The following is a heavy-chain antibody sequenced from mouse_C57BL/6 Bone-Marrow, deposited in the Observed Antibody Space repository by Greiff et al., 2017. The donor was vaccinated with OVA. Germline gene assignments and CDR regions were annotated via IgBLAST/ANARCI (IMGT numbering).Heavy chain of an antibody. V-gene: IGHV1-81*01. Sequence: QVQLQQSGAELARPGASVKLSCKASGYTFTSYGISWVKQRTGQGLEWIGEIYPRSGNTYYNEKFKGKATLTADKSSSTAYMELRSLTSEDSAVYFCARFRGRTTVVPYYFDYWGQGTTLTVSS. D-gene: IGHD1-1*01. CDR3: ARFRGRTTVVPYYFDY. CDR1: GYTFTSYG. J-gene: IGHJ2*01. CDR2: IYPRSGNT.